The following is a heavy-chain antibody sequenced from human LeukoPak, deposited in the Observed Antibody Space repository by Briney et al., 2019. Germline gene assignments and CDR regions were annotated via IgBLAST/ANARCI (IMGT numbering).Heavy chain of an antibody. D-gene: IGHD1-1*01. V-gene: IGHV1-69*04. CDR2: IIPILGIA. J-gene: IGHJ6*02. Sequence: WSWVKVSCKASRGTFSSYAISWVRQAPGQGLEWMGRIIPILGIANYAQKFQGRVTITADKSTSTAYMELSSLRSEDTAVYYCARDGGTTGYGMDVWGQGTTVTVSS. CDR3: ARDGGTTGYGMDV. CDR1: RGTFSSYA.